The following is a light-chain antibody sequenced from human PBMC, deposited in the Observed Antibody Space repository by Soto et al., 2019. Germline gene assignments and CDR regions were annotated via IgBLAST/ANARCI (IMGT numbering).Light chain of an antibody. CDR1: QALSNY. V-gene: IGKV1-9*01. J-gene: IGKJ4*01. CDR3: QQLNRYPLT. Sequence: DIQFTQSPSVLSASVGDTVTITCRASQALSNYLAWYQQKPGKAPDLLIYSASTLQSGVPSRFSGSGSETEFSLTIRALQPEDFATYYCQQLNRYPLTFGGGTKVDI. CDR2: SAS.